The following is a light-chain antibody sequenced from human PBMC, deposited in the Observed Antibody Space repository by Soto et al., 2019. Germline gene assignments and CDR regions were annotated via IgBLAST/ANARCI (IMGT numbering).Light chain of an antibody. CDR2: EVR. J-gene: IGLJ1*01. Sequence: QSVLTQPASVSGSPGQSITISCTGTSSDVGAYDFVSWYQQHPDKAPKLMIYEVRYRPSGVSNRFSGSKSVNTATLTISGLQAEDEADYYCSSYKTRSTRVFGTGTKVTVL. V-gene: IGLV2-14*03. CDR1: SSDVGAYDF. CDR3: SSYKTRSTRV.